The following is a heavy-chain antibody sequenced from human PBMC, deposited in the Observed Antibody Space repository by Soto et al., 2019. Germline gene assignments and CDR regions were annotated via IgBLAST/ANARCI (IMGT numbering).Heavy chain of an antibody. CDR1: GGTFSSYA. J-gene: IGHJ6*02. Sequence: QVQLVQSGAEVKKPGSSVKVSCKASGGTFSSYAISWVRQAPGQGLEWMGGIIPIFGTANYAQKFQGRVTITEDESTSTAYRVVSSRRSEDTAVYYCARSPLIAAAASTRYYYGMDVWGQGTTVTVSS. CDR3: ARSPLIAAAASTRYYYGMDV. D-gene: IGHD6-13*01. CDR2: IIPIFGTA. V-gene: IGHV1-69*01.